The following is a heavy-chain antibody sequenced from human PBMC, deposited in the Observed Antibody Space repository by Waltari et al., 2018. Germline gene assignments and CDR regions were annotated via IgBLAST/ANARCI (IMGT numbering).Heavy chain of an antibody. V-gene: IGHV1-69*10. CDR1: GGTFSSYA. CDR2: IIPILGIA. D-gene: IGHD5-12*01. CDR3: ARVRGGYEVHFDY. J-gene: IGHJ4*02. Sequence: QVQLVQSGAEVKKPGSSVKVSCKASGGTFSSYAISGVRQAPGQGLEWMGGIIPILGIANYAPKFQGRVTITADKSTSTAYMELSSLRSEDTAVYYCARVRGGYEVHFDYWGQGTLVTVSS.